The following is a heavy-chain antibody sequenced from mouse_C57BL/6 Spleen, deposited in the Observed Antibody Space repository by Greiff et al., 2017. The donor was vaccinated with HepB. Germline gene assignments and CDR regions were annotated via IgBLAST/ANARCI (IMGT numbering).Heavy chain of an antibody. CDR2: IYPGDGDT. CDR1: GYAFSSSW. V-gene: IGHV1-82*01. D-gene: IGHD2-4*01. CDR3: ANYDRGAWFAY. J-gene: IGHJ3*01. Sequence: QVQLQQSGPELVKPGASVKISCKASGYAFSSSWMNWVKQRPGKGLEWIGRIYPGDGDTNYNGKFKGKATLTADKSSSTAYMQLSSLTSEDSAVYFCANYDRGAWFAYWGQGTLVTVSA.